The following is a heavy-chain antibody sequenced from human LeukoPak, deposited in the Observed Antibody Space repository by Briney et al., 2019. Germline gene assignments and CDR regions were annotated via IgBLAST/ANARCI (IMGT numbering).Heavy chain of an antibody. V-gene: IGHV3-11*05. J-gene: IGHJ5*02. CDR1: GFTFSDYY. CDR2: ISTSVTYA. D-gene: IGHD1-26*01. CDR3: AREGRSGSYLGSFDP. Sequence: SGGSLRLSCAASGFTFSDYYMSWIRQAPGGGLEWVSYISTSVTYAEYADSVKGRFTISRDNAKNSLYLQMNSLRAGDTAVYYCAREGRSGSYLGSFDPWGQGTLVTVSS.